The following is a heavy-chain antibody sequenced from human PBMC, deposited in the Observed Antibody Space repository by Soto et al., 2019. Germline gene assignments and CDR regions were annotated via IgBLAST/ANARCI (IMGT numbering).Heavy chain of an antibody. Sequence: GGSLRLSCATSGFSFSSYGMQWVRQAPGKGLEWVAVISYDGSNKYYADSVKDRFTISRDNSKKTLYLQMNSLRADDTAVYYCVAGQYFFDYCGQGTLVTVSS. J-gene: IGHJ4*02. CDR1: GFSFSSYG. CDR3: VAGQYFFDY. CDR2: ISYDGSNK. D-gene: IGHD6-19*01. V-gene: IGHV3-30*03.